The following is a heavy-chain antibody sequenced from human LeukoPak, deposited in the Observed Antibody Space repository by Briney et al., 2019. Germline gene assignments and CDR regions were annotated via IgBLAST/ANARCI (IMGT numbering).Heavy chain of an antibody. V-gene: IGHV3-23*01. CDR1: GFTFSSYA. D-gene: IGHD3-22*01. CDR2: ISTSGGGT. Sequence: GGSLRLSCAASGFTFSSYAMSWVCEGPEEGLEWGSGISTSGGGTSYADSVKGELTICRGNPRTTLYIQMNSLRVGDPAVSYWALMHRYSDGSGYWVQWGQGSLVTVSS. CDR3: ALMHRYSDGSGYWVQ. J-gene: IGHJ4*02.